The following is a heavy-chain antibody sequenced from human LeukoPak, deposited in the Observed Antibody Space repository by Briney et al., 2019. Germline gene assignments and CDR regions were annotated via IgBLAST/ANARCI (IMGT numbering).Heavy chain of an antibody. Sequence: SETLSLTCTVSGGSISSSSHHWAWIRQPPGKGLGWIASIYYTGNSYYNPSLRSRLTISVDSSKDQFSLRLSSVTAADTAVYYCSREHYSTSDYWGQGILVTVSS. V-gene: IGHV4-39*01. CDR2: IYYTGNS. CDR1: GGSISSSSHH. D-gene: IGHD1/OR15-1a*01. J-gene: IGHJ4*02. CDR3: SREHYSTSDY.